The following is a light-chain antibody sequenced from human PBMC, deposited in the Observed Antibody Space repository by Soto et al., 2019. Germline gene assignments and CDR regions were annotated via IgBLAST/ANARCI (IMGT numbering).Light chain of an antibody. CDR3: QQYNNWPRT. V-gene: IGKV3-15*01. Sequence: EIVLTQSPATLSVSPGASATLSGRASQSVSSNLAWYQQKPGQAPRLLIYGASTRATGIPARFSGSGSGTEFTLTISRLQSEDFAVYYCQQYNNWPRTFGQGTKVDIK. CDR1: QSVSSN. J-gene: IGKJ1*01. CDR2: GAS.